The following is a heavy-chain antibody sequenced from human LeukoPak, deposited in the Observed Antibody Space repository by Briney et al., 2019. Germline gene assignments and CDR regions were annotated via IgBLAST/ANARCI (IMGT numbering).Heavy chain of an antibody. CDR2: IYSGGST. CDR3: AREARYYDNSGYYYPDY. CDR1: GFTVSSNY. Sequence: GGSLRLSCAASGFTVSSNYMSWVRQAPGKGLEWVSVIYSGGSTYYADSVKGRLTISRDNSKNTLYLQMNSLRAEDTAVYYCAREARYYDNSGYYYPDYWGQGTLVTVSS. D-gene: IGHD3-22*01. V-gene: IGHV3-53*01. J-gene: IGHJ4*02.